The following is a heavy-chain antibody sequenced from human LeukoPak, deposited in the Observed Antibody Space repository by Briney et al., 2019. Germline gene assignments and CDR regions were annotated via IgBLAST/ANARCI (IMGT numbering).Heavy chain of an antibody. CDR2: ISSSSSTI. V-gene: IGHV3-48*01. J-gene: IGHJ4*02. CDR3: AKDGYSGYDWPRHLDY. D-gene: IGHD5-12*01. CDR1: GFTFSSYS. Sequence: GGSLRPSCAASGFTFSSYSMNWVRQAPGKGLEWVSYISSSSSTIYYADSVKGRFTISRDNAKNSLYLQMNSLRAEDTAVYYCAKDGYSGYDWPRHLDYWGQGTLVTVSS.